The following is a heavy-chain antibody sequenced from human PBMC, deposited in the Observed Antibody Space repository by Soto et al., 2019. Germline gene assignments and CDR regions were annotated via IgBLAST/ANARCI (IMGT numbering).Heavy chain of an antibody. J-gene: IGHJ1*01. CDR3: ATEDESSGHAGTFHH. D-gene: IGHD3-22*01. CDR2: ISHDGSSQ. Sequence: QMQLEESGGGVAQPGRSLRLSCAASGFSFNTYVMHWVRQAPGKGLEWVAGISHDGSSQHYAGSVKGRFTISRDNSRSTLNLEMNSLTDEDTAVYHCATEDESSGHAGTFHHWGQGTLVTVSS. CDR1: GFSFNTYV. V-gene: IGHV3-30-3*01.